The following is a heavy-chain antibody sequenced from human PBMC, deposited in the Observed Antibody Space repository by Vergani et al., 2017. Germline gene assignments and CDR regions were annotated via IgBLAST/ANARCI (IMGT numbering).Heavy chain of an antibody. D-gene: IGHD1-26*01. Sequence: QVQLVESEGGVVQPGRSLTLSCVASGFTFSSHGMHWVRQAPGKGLEWVAVIWYDGSNKYYADSVKGRFTISRDNSKNTLYLQMNSLRAEDTAVYYCARSGWELLDSFFDYWGQGTLVTVSS. CDR1: GFTFSSHG. V-gene: IGHV3-30*06. J-gene: IGHJ4*02. CDR2: IWYDGSNK. CDR3: ARSGWELLDSFFDY.